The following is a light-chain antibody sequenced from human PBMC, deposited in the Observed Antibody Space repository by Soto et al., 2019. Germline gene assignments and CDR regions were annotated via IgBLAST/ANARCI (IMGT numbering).Light chain of an antibody. CDR2: DAS. CDR1: QSVSSY. CDR3: QQRSNRPPLIT. Sequence: EIVLTQSPATLSLSPGERATLSCRASQSVSSYLAWYQQKPGQAPRLLIYDASNRATGIPARFSGSGSGTDFSLTISSLEPEDFAVYYWQQRSNRPPLITFGQGTRLEIK. J-gene: IGKJ5*01. V-gene: IGKV3-11*01.